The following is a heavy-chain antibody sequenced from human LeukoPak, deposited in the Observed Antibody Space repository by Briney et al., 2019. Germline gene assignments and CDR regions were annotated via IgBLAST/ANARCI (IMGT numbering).Heavy chain of an antibody. V-gene: IGHV3-23*01. D-gene: IGHD3-3*01. Sequence: GGSLRLSCAASGFKFNSYAMSWVRQAPGKGLEWVSTISGSGGSTYYADSLKGRFTISRDNSKNTLYVQMNSLRAEDTAVYYCGAWSGYYRDYFDYWGQGTLVTVSS. CDR3: GAWSGYYRDYFDY. CDR1: GFKFNSYA. J-gene: IGHJ4*02. CDR2: ISGSGGST.